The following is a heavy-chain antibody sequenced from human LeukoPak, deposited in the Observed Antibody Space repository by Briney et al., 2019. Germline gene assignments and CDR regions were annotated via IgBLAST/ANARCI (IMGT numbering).Heavy chain of an antibody. CDR1: GFTFSSYG. J-gene: IGHJ4*02. V-gene: IGHV3-23*01. CDR3: AKKIGRLLWFGESYFDY. D-gene: IGHD3-10*01. CDR2: ISGSGGST. Sequence: PGGSLRLSCAASGFTFSSYGMSWVRQAPGKGLEWVSAISGSGGSTYYADSVKGRFTISRDNSKNTLYLQMNSLRAEDTAVYYCAKKIGRLLWFGESYFDYWGQGTLVTVSS.